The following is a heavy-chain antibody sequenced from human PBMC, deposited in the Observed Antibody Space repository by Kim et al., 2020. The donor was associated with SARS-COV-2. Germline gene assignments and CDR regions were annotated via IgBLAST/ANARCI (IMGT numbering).Heavy chain of an antibody. CDR3: AGSPEVGASRNWFDP. Sequence: DSVKGRFTISRDNAKNSLYLQMNSLRAEDTAVYYCAGSPEVGASRNWFDPWGQGTLVTVSS. J-gene: IGHJ5*02. D-gene: IGHD1-26*01. V-gene: IGHV3-21*01.